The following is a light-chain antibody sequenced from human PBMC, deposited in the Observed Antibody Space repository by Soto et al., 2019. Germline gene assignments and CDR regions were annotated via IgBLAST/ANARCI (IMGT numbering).Light chain of an antibody. CDR3: QQYNNWPPWT. J-gene: IGKJ1*01. Sequence: DIQMTQSPSTLSASVGDRVTITCRASQSISSWLAWYQQKPGKAPKLLIYKASSLESGVPARFSGSGSGTEFTLTISRLQSEDFAVYYCQQYNNWPPWTFGQGTKVDIK. V-gene: IGKV1-5*03. CDR1: QSISSW. CDR2: KAS.